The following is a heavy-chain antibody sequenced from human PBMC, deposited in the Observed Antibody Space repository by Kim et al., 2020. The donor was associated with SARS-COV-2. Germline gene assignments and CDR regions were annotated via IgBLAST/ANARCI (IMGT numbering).Heavy chain of an antibody. CDR2: IYYSGST. D-gene: IGHD6-13*01. CDR3: ARDLRGYSSSWYHYYYYMAV. Sequence: SETLSLTCTVSGGSISSYYWSWIRQPPGKGLEWIGYIYYSGSTNYNPSLKSRVTISVDTSKNQFSLKLSSVTAADTAVYYCARDLRGYSSSWYHYYYYMAVWGKGTTVTVSS. J-gene: IGHJ6*03. V-gene: IGHV4-59*01. CDR1: GGSISSYY.